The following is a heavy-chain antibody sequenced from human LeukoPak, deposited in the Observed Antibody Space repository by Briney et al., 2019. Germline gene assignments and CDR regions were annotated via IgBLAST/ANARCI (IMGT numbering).Heavy chain of an antibody. CDR2: ISNHGRVQ. D-gene: IGHD4-17*01. Sequence: PGGSLRLSCAASGFTFSDYGMHWVRQAPGKGLEWVTVISNHGRVQYYADSVKGRFTISRDNSKNTLSLQMNSLREEDTAVYYCTKEGGPMVATTERYSFDHWGQGALVTVSS. CDR3: TKEGGPMVATTERYSFDH. CDR1: GFTFSDYG. V-gene: IGHV3-30*18. J-gene: IGHJ4*02.